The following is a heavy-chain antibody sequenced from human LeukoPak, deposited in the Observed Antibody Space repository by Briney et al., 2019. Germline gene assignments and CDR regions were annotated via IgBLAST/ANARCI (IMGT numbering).Heavy chain of an antibody. CDR1: GFTFSSYS. Sequence: GGPLRLSCAASGFTFSSYSMNWVRQAPGKGLEWVSYISSASNTIYYADSVKGRFTISRDNAKNSLYLQMNSLRAEDTAMYYCARDGWFGDYNWFDPWGQGTLVTVSS. V-gene: IGHV3-48*01. D-gene: IGHD3-10*01. J-gene: IGHJ5*02. CDR2: ISSASNTI. CDR3: ARDGWFGDYNWFDP.